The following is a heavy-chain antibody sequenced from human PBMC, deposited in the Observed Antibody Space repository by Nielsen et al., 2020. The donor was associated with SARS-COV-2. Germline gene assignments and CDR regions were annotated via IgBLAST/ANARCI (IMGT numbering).Heavy chain of an antibody. D-gene: IGHD2-21*02. J-gene: IGHJ4*02. Sequence: WIRQPPGKGLEWIGEINHIGSTNYNPSLKSRVTISVDTSKNQFSLKLSSVTAADTAVYYCARHPRGGTVTAPLDYWGQGTLVTVSS. CDR2: INHIGST. V-gene: IGHV4-34*01. CDR3: ARHPRGGTVTAPLDY.